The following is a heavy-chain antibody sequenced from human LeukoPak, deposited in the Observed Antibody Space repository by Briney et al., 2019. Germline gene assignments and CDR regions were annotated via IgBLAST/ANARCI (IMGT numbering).Heavy chain of an antibody. CDR2: IRYDGSNK. CDR1: GFTFSSYG. Sequence: GGSLRLSCAASGFTFSSYGMHWVRQAPGKGLEWAAFIRYDGSNKYYADSVKGRFTISRDNSKNTLYLQMNSLRAEDTAVYYCAKVTVVVPHNWFDPWGQGTLVTVSS. V-gene: IGHV3-30*02. J-gene: IGHJ5*02. D-gene: IGHD2-2*01. CDR3: AKVTVVVPHNWFDP.